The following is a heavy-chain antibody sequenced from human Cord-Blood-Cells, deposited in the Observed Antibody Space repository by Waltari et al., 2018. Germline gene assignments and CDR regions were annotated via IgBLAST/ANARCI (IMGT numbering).Heavy chain of an antibody. Sequence: QVQLQESGPGLVKPSETLYITCTVSGGSVSTYYWSWIRQPAGQGLEWMGRIYTIGSTNYNPSLKSRVTMPVDTSKNQFSLKLSSVTAADTAVYYCARDERITIFGVVIGDAFDIWGQGTMVTVSS. CDR3: ARDERITIFGVVIGDAFDI. V-gene: IGHV4-4*07. CDR1: GGSVSTYY. J-gene: IGHJ3*02. CDR2: IYTIGST. D-gene: IGHD3-3*01.